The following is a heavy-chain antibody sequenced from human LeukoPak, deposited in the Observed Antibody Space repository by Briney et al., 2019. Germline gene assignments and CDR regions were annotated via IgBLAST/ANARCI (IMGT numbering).Heavy chain of an antibody. D-gene: IGHD3-3*01. J-gene: IGHJ6*03. CDR2: IYYSGST. CDR1: GGSISSGDYY. Sequence: SQTLSLTCTVSGGSISSGDYYWSWIRQPPGKGLEWFGYIYYSGSTYFNPSLKSRVTISVDTSKNHFSLKLSSVTAADTAVYYCARANTIFGVVIILDYYYMDVWGKGTTVTVSS. CDR3: ARANTIFGVVIILDYYYMDV. V-gene: IGHV4-30-4*08.